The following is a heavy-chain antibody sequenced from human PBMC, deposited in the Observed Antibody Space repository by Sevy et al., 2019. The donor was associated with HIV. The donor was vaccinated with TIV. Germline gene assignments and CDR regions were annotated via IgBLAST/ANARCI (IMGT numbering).Heavy chain of an antibody. Sequence: GGSLRLSCAASGFTFSSYGMHWVRQAPGKGLEWVAVIWCDGSNKYYSDSVKGRFTISRDNSKNTLYLQMNSLRAEDSAVYYCARDRLSDRMVRGVMGPNYYYYGMDVWGQGTTVTVSS. CDR1: GFTFSSYG. J-gene: IGHJ6*02. CDR3: ARDRLSDRMVRGVMGPNYYYYGMDV. D-gene: IGHD3-10*01. V-gene: IGHV3-33*01. CDR2: IWCDGSNK.